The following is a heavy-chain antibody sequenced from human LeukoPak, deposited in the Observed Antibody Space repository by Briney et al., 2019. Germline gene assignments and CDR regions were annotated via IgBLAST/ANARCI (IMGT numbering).Heavy chain of an antibody. CDR3: AREGYCTGGSCPDSFDY. J-gene: IGHJ4*02. D-gene: IGHD2-15*01. Sequence: GGSLRLSCAASGFTFSSYWMIWVRQAPGKGLEGVANIKQDGSEKYYVDSVKGRFTISRDNAKNSLYLQMNSLRAEDTAVYYCAREGYCTGGSCPDSFDYWGQGTLVTVSS. CDR1: GFTFSSYW. CDR2: IKQDGSEK. V-gene: IGHV3-7*01.